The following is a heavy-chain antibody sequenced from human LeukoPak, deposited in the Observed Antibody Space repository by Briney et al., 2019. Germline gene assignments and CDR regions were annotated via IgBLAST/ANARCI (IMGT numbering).Heavy chain of an antibody. CDR3: AREIRDCSSTSCYSYLDY. V-gene: IGHV4-59*12. CDR2: IYYSGST. Sequence: PSETLSLTCTVSGGSISSYYWSWIRQPPGKGLEWIGYIYYSGSTNYNPSLKSRVTISVDTSKNQFFLKLSSVTAADTAVYYCAREIRDCSSTSCYSYLDYWGQGTLVTVSS. J-gene: IGHJ4*02. D-gene: IGHD2-2*01. CDR1: GGSISSYY.